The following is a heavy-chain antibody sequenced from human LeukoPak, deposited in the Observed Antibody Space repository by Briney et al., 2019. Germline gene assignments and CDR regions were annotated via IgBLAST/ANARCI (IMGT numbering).Heavy chain of an antibody. Sequence: GGSLRLSCAASGFTFSSYWMSWVRQAPGKGLEWVSSISRSGSTKYYADSVKGRFTISRDNAKNSLFLQMNSLRAEDTAVYYCARVLRYCSGGSCYSGGLGYMDVWGKGTTVTISS. D-gene: IGHD2-15*01. CDR1: GFTFSSYW. J-gene: IGHJ6*03. V-gene: IGHV3-48*04. CDR2: ISRSGSTK. CDR3: ARVLRYCSGGSCYSGGLGYMDV.